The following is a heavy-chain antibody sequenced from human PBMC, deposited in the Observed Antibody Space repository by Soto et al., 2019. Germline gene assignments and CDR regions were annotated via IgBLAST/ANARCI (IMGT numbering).Heavy chain of an antibody. CDR2: IYYSGST. CDR1: GGPPSRGGYY. CDR3: ARSTIAPHLFMYPFDS. J-gene: IGHJ4*01. D-gene: IGHD6-6*01. V-gene: IGHV4-31*03. Sequence: SEKLSPPRTGSGGPPSRGGYYWCRVPQDPGKGLEWIGYIYYSGSTYYNPSLKSRLIISVDTSKNQLSLELNSVTAADTAVYYCARSTIAPHLFMYPFDSWGQGTLVTVSS.